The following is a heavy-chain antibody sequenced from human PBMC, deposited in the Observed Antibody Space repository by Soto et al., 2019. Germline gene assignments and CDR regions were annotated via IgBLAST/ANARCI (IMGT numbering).Heavy chain of an antibody. D-gene: IGHD1-1*01. CDR2: IYYSGST. CDR1: GGSISSYY. CDR3: ASFKHLDDYYFDY. J-gene: IGHJ4*02. Sequence: SETLSLTCTVSGGSISSYYWSWIRQPPGKGLEWIGYIYYSGSTNYNPSLKSRVTISVDTSKNQFSLKLSSVTAADTAVYYCASFKHLDDYYFDYWGQGNLVTVSS. V-gene: IGHV4-59*01.